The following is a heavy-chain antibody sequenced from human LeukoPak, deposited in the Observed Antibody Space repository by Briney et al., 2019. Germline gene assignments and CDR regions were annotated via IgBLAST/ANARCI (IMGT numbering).Heavy chain of an antibody. Sequence: SETLSLTCTVSGGSISSSSYYWGWIRQPRGKGLEWIGSIYYSGSTYYNPSLKSRVTISVDTSKNQFSLKLSSVTAADTAVYYCARLDYGDPRAPFDYWGQGTLVTVSS. CDR3: ARLDYGDPRAPFDY. CDR1: GGSISSSSYY. J-gene: IGHJ4*02. D-gene: IGHD4-17*01. V-gene: IGHV4-39*01. CDR2: IYYSGST.